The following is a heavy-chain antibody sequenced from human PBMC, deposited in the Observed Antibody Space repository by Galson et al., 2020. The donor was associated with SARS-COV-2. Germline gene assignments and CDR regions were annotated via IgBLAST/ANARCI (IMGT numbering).Heavy chain of an antibody. CDR2: ISSSSSYI. V-gene: IGHV3-21*01. J-gene: IGHJ4*02. CDR3: ARGVHVYSSSWYYFDY. Sequence: GGSLRLSCAASGFTFSSYSMNWVRQAPGKGLEWVSSISSSSSYIYYADSVKGRFTISRDNAKNSLYLQMNSLRAEDTAVYYCARGVHVYSSSWYYFDYWGQGTLVTVSS. D-gene: IGHD6-13*01. CDR1: GFTFSSYS.